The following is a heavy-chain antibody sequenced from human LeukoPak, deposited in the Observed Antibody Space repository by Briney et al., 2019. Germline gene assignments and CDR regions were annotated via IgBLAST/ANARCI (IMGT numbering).Heavy chain of an antibody. V-gene: IGHV3-33*01. Sequence: PGGSLRLSCAASGFTFSSYAMYWVRQAPGKGLEWVAFIWYDGSNKYYADSVKGRFTIPRDNSKNTLYLQMNSLRAEDTAVYYCARESPPHSSARYCSSTSCYAPPDYWGQGTLVTVSS. D-gene: IGHD2-2*01. J-gene: IGHJ4*02. CDR2: IWYDGSNK. CDR1: GFTFSSYA. CDR3: ARESPPHSSARYCSSTSCYAPPDY.